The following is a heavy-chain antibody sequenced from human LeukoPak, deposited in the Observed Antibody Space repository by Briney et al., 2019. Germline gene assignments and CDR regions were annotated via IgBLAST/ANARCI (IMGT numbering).Heavy chain of an antibody. D-gene: IGHD3-10*01. V-gene: IGHV3-30-3*01. CDR3: ARGFGRPMVRGVIITSFFDY. CDR1: GFTFSSYA. J-gene: IGHJ4*02. Sequence: TGGSLRLSCAASGFTFSSYAMHWVRQAPGKGLEWVAVISYDGSNKYYADSVKGRFTISRDNSKNTLYLQMNSLRAEDTAVYYCARGFGRPMVRGVIITSFFDYWGQGTLVTVSS. CDR2: ISYDGSNK.